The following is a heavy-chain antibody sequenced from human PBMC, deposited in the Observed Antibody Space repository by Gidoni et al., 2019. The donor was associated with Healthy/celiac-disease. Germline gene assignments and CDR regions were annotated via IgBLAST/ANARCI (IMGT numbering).Heavy chain of an antibody. CDR3: TTGSRNSGSYYGDY. D-gene: IGHD1-26*01. Sequence: EVQLVESGGGLVKPGWSLSPSCAASGFSFSTAWMSWVRPAPGKGMEWVGRIKSKTEGGTTDYATPVKGRFTISRDDSKNTRYLQMNSLKTEDTAVYYCTTGSRNSGSYYGDYWGQGTLVTVSS. V-gene: IGHV3-15*01. CDR1: GFSFSTAW. J-gene: IGHJ4*02. CDR2: IKSKTEGGTT.